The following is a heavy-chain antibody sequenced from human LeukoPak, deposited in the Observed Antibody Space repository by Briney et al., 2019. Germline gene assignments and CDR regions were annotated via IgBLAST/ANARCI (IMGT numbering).Heavy chain of an antibody. Sequence: ASVKVSCKASGYTFITYKMHWVRQAPGQGLEWAGIINPSDGDRRNAQKFQGRVTMTRDMSTSTVYMELSSLRSEDTAVYYCAKDGGSYSADYWGQGTLVTVSS. CDR3: AKDGGSYSADY. J-gene: IGHJ4*02. CDR1: GYTFITYK. V-gene: IGHV1-46*01. D-gene: IGHD3-10*01. CDR2: INPSDGDR.